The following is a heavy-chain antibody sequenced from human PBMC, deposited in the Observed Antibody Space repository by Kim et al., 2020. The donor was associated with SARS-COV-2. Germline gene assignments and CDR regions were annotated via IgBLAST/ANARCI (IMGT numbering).Heavy chain of an antibody. Sequence: SGPTLVKPTQTLTLTCSFSGFSLNTSGVGVGWIRQPPGKALEWLAVIYWDDDKRYSPSLKTRLTVTKDTPNNQVVLTMTNMDSVETATYYCALSSSWGDYDYWGQGTLVTVSS. CDR3: ALSSSWGDYDY. V-gene: IGHV2-5*02. D-gene: IGHD2-21*01. J-gene: IGHJ4*02. CDR2: IYWDDDK. CDR1: GFSLNTSGVG.